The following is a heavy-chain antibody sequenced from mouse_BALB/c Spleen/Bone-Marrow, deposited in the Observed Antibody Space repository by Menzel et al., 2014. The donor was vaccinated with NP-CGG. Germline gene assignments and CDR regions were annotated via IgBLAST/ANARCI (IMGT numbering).Heavy chain of an antibody. Sequence: QVHVKQSGAELVRPGTSVKISCRASGYAFTNYWLDWVKQRPGHGLEWIGDIYPGSGNTYFNEKFKGKATLTADKSSSTAYMQLSSLTSEDSAVHFCARPQFISGRYYAMDYWGQGTSVTVSS. CDR1: GYAFTNYW. J-gene: IGHJ4*01. CDR2: IYPGSGNT. D-gene: IGHD1-2*01. CDR3: ARPQFISGRYYAMDY. V-gene: IGHV1-63*01.